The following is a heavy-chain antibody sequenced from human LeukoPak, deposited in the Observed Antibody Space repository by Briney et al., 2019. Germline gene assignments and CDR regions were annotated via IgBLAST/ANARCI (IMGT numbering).Heavy chain of an antibody. D-gene: IGHD6-6*01. Sequence: PSETLSLTCAVYGGSFSGYYWSWIRQPPGKGLEWIGEINHSGSTNYNPSLKSRVTISVDTSKNQFSLKLSSVTAADTAVYYCARTSIAARHLLGPTGGFDYWGQGTLVTVSS. CDR3: ARTSIAARHLLGPTGGFDY. J-gene: IGHJ4*02. V-gene: IGHV4-34*01. CDR1: GGSFSGYY. CDR2: INHSGST.